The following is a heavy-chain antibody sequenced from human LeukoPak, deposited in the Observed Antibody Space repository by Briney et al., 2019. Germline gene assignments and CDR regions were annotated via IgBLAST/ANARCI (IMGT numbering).Heavy chain of an antibody. CDR2: IRSKADGGTT. CDR1: GFTFGDYT. J-gene: IGHJ4*02. Sequence: GGSLRLSCTASGFTFGDYTLSWVRQAPGKGLEWVGFIRSKADGGTTDYASPVKDRFIISRDDSRNTLYLQMNSLKTEDTAIYYCSTWADLYDYWGQGTLVTVSS. V-gene: IGHV3-49*04. CDR3: STWADLYDY.